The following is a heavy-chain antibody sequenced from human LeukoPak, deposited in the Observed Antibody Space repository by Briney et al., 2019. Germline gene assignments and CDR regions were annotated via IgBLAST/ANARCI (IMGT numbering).Heavy chain of an antibody. CDR1: GFTFSSYA. CDR3: ARDWGGGSPSSS. CDR2: IRQDGREK. D-gene: IGHD3-16*01. Sequence: GGSLRLSCAASGFTFSSYAMSWVRQAPGKGLEWVANIRQDGREKYYAESVKGRFTISRDNDKHSLFLQMSGRRDEDTAVYYCARDWGGGSPSSSWGQGTLVTLSS. V-gene: IGHV3-7*05. J-gene: IGHJ5*02.